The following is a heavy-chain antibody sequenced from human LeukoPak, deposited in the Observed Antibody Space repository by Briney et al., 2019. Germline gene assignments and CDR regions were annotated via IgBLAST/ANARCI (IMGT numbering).Heavy chain of an antibody. D-gene: IGHD3-10*01. J-gene: IGHJ6*03. Sequence: GGSLRLSCVASAFTFSGYAMSWVRQVPGKGLEGVSVISGSGGSTYYADSVKGRFTIFRDNSKNTLYLQINSLRAEDTAVYYCAKDRQGFGFGEQLDYYYMDVWGKGTTVTVSS. CDR2: ISGSGGST. V-gene: IGHV3-23*01. CDR3: AKDRQGFGFGEQLDYYYMDV. CDR1: AFTFSGYA.